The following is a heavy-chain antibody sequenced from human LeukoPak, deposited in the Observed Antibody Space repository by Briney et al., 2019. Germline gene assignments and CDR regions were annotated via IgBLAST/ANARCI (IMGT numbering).Heavy chain of an antibody. D-gene: IGHD2-21*02. V-gene: IGHV4-4*07. CDR3: ARAPYCGDDCYFDY. CDR2: IYTSGST. CDR1: GGSISSYY. Sequence: PSETLSLTCTVSGGSISSYYWSWIRQPAGKGLEWIGRIYTSGSTNYNPSLKSRVTMSVDTSKNQFSLKLSSVTATDTAVYYCARAPYCGDDCYFDYWGQGTLVTVSS. J-gene: IGHJ4*02.